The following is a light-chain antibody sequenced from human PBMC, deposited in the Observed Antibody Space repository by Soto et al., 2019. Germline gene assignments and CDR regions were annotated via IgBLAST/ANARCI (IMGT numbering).Light chain of an antibody. Sequence: QSVLTQPPSVSAAPGQRVTISCSGSSSNIRNNYVSWYQQLPGTAPKLLIYDTNERLSGVPDLFSGSKSGTSATLGITGLQTGDEAEYYCGTWDSSLRTYVFGTGTQVTVL. V-gene: IGLV1-51*01. CDR3: GTWDSSLRTYV. CDR2: DTN. CDR1: SSNIRNNY. J-gene: IGLJ1*01.